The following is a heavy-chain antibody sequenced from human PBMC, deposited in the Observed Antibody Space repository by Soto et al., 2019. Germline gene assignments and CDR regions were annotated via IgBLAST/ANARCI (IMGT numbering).Heavy chain of an antibody. CDR2: ISSSGSTI. V-gene: IGHV3-11*01. J-gene: IGHJ6*02. Sequence: QVQLVESGGGLVKPGGSLRLSCAASGFTFSDYYMSWIRQAPGKGLEWVSYISSSGSTIYYADSVKGRFTISRDNAKISMYLQMNSLRAEDTAVYYCARDVYSSSFTYYYYGMDVWGQGTTVTVSS. D-gene: IGHD6-6*01. CDR3: ARDVYSSSFTYYYYGMDV. CDR1: GFTFSDYY.